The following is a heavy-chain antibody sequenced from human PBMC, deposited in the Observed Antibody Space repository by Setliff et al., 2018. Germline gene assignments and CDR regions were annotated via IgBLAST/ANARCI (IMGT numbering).Heavy chain of an antibody. CDR1: GFPFRIYS. CDR2: ISDSSFHI. V-gene: IGHV3-21*01. D-gene: IGHD5-12*01. CDR3: ARSEANGGHDPFDI. J-gene: IGHJ3*02. Sequence: GESLKISCAASGFPFRIYSMHWVRQAPGKGLEWVSSISDSSFHIYYRDSVKGRFTISRDNAKDSLYLQMNSLRADDTAVYYCARSEANGGHDPFDIWGQGAMVTVSS.